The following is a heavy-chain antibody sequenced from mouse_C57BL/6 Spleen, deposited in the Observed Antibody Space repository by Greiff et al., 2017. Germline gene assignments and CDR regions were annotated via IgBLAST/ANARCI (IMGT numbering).Heavy chain of an antibody. Sequence: VHVKQSGPELVKPGASVTMSCKASGYTFTDYNMHWVKQSHGKSLEWIGYINPNNGGNSYNQKFTGKATLSVNKSSSTAYMDRRSLTSECSAVYYCVGILFDYWGKGTTLTVTS. V-gene: IGHV1-22*01. J-gene: IGHJ2*01. CDR3: VGILFDY. CDR1: GYTFTDYN. CDR2: INPNNGGN.